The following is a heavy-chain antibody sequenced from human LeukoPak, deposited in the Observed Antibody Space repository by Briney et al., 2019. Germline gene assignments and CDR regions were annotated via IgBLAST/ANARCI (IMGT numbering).Heavy chain of an antibody. V-gene: IGHV1-18*01. CDR2: ISAYTGNT. D-gene: IGHD5/OR15-5a*01. Sequence: ASGKVSCKASGYTFTSYGISWVRQAPGEGLEWMGWISAYTGNTNYAQKLQGRVTMTTDTSTSTAYMELRSLRSDDTAVYYCAREVSTLFDYWGQGTLVTVSS. CDR1: GYTFTSYG. J-gene: IGHJ4*02. CDR3: AREVSTLFDY.